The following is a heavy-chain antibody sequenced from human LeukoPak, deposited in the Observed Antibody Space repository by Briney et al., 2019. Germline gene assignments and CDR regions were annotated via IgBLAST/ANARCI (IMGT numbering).Heavy chain of an antibody. V-gene: IGHV4-4*07. J-gene: IGHJ5*02. CDR2: ISGSGTI. CDR1: GGSFSGYY. D-gene: IGHD3-10*01. CDR3: ARDSGTTGEVKFDP. Sequence: SETLSLTCAVYGGSFSGYYWSWIRQPAGKGLEWIGRISGSGTITYNPALQSRLSISIDTSKNQFSLKLMSVTAADTAVYYCARDSGTTGEVKFDPWGQGTLVTVSS.